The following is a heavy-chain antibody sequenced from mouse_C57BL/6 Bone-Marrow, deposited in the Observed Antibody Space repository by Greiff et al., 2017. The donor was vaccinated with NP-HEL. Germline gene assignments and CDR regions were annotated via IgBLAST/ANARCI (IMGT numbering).Heavy chain of an antibody. D-gene: IGHD1-1*01. CDR1: GYTFTDYN. CDR2: INPNNGGT. V-gene: IGHV1-18*01. CDR3: ARTDYYYGSSYVSWFAY. Sequence: EVQLQQSGPELVKPGASVKIPCKASGYTFTDYNMDWVKQSHGKSLEWIGDINPNNGGTIYNQKFKGKATLTVDKSSSTAYMELRSLTSEDTAVYYCARTDYYYGSSYVSWFAYWGQGTLVTVSA. J-gene: IGHJ3*01.